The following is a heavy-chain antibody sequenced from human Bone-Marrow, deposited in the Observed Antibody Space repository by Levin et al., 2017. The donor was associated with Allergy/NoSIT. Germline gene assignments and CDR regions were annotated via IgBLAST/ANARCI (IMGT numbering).Heavy chain of an antibody. D-gene: IGHD6-13*01. J-gene: IGHJ4*02. V-gene: IGHV3-30-3*01. CDR2: ISYDGSNQ. CDR3: TKDGPSSSFDH. CDR1: GFIFSVSG. Sequence: GESLKISCAASGFIFSVSGIHWVRQAPGKGLEWVAFISYDGSNQFYAGSVKGRLTLSRDNSNNTVLLHMDSLTSEDTATYYCTKDGPSSSFDHWGQGALVTVSS.